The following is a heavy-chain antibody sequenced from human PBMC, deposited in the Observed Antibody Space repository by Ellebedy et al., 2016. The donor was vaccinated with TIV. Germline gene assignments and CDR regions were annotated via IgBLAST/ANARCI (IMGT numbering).Heavy chain of an antibody. CDR3: PRHGLSYYGMDV. CDR1: GFTFSSYS. CDR2: ISSSSSYM. V-gene: IGHV3-21*01. Sequence: GESLKISXAASGFTFSSYSMNWVRQAPGKGLEWVSSISSSSSYMYYADSMKGRFTISRDNAKNSLYLQMNSLRAEDTAVYYCPRHGLSYYGMDVWGQGTTVTVSS. J-gene: IGHJ6*02.